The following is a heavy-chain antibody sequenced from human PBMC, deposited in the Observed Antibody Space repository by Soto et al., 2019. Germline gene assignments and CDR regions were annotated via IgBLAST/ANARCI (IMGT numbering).Heavy chain of an antibody. CDR2: IDPSDSYT. V-gene: IGHV5-10-1*01. D-gene: IGHD1-7*01. J-gene: IGHJ6*02. CDR1: GYSFTSYW. CDR3: ARGGLLELPDGMDV. Sequence: GESLKISCKGSGYSFTSYWSSWVRQMPGKGLEWMGRIDPSDSYTNYSPSFQGHVTISADKSISTAYLQCSSLKASDTAMYYCARGGLLELPDGMDVWGQGTTVTVSS.